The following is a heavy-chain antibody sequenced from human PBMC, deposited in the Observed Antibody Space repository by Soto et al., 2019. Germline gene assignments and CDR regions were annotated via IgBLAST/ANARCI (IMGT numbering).Heavy chain of an antibody. CDR1: GFTFSSYE. J-gene: IGHJ6*02. Sequence: GGSLRLSCAASGFTFSSYEMNWVRQAPGKGLEWVSYISSSGSTIYYADSVKGRFTISRDNAKNSLYLQMNSLRAEDTAVYYCARATDGYYYYGMDVWGQGTTVTVSS. CDR2: ISSSGSTI. V-gene: IGHV3-48*03. CDR3: ARATDGYYYYGMDV.